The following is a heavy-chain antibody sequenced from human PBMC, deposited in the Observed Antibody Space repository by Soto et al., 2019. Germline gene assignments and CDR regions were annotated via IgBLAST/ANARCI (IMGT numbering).Heavy chain of an antibody. CDR1: GFTFSSYW. D-gene: IGHD3-3*01. J-gene: IGHJ4*02. CDR2: INSDGSST. CDR3: ARFSSTDFWSGYSLDY. V-gene: IGHV3-74*01. Sequence: EVQLVESGGGLVQPGGSLRLSCAASGFTFSSYWMHWVRQAPGKGLVWVSRINSDGSSTSYADSVKGRFTISRNNAKNTLYLQMNSLGAEDTAVYYCARFSSTDFWSGYSLDYWGQGILVTVSS.